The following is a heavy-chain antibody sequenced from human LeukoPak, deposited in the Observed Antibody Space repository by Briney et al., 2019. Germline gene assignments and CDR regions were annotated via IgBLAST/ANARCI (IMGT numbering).Heavy chain of an antibody. CDR1: AASITCGSYN. Sequence: SETLSLTCTVSAASITCGSYNWGWLRQPPGKGLEWIAEINHTGSTNYNPSLESRVTISVDTSKNQFSLKPSSVTAADTAVYYCARAFRNCSSTSGYAEDMGEEYYFDYWGQGTLVTVSS. D-gene: IGHD2-2*01. CDR3: ARAFRNCSSTSGYAEDMGEEYYFDY. CDR2: INHTGST. V-gene: IGHV4-39*07. J-gene: IGHJ4*02.